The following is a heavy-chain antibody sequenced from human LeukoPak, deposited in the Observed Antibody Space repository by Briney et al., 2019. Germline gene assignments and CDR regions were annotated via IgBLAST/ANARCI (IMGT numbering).Heavy chain of an antibody. CDR2: IYYSGST. J-gene: IGHJ6*03. V-gene: IGHV4-39*07. Sequence: SETLSLTCTVSGGSISSSSYYWGWIRQPPGKGLEWIGSIYYSGSTYYNPSLKSRVTISVDTSKNQFSLKLSSVTAADTAVYYCARGYSYGYYYYMDVWGKGTTVTVSS. CDR1: GGSISSSSYY. CDR3: ARGYSYGYYYYMDV. D-gene: IGHD5-18*01.